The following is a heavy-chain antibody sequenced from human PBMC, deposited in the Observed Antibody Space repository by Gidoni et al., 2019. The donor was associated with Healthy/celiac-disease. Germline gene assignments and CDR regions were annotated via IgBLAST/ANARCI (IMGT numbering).Heavy chain of an antibody. J-gene: IGHJ2*01. V-gene: IGHV3-30-3*01. D-gene: IGHD3-22*01. CDR2: ISKDGSNK. CDR3: AREGKDSSGYRTYWYFDL. Sequence: QVQLVESGGGVVQPGRSLRLSCAASGFTFSSYAMNGVRQAPGKGLEWVAFISKDGSNKYYANSVKGRFTISRDNSKNTLYLQMNSLRAEDTAVYYCAREGKDSSGYRTYWYFDLWGRGTLVTVSS. CDR1: GFTFSSYA.